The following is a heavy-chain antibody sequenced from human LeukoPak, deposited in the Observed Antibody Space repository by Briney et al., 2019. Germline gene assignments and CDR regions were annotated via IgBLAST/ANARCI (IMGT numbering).Heavy chain of an antibody. J-gene: IGHJ4*02. Sequence: KSGGSLRLSCAASGFTFSSYAMHWVRQAPGKGLEWVGRIKSKTDGGTTDYAAPVKGRFTISRDDSKNTLYLQMNSLKTEDTAVYYCTTDGSGVWYYDILTRPLNWGQGTLVTVSS. V-gene: IGHV3-15*01. CDR2: IKSKTDGGTT. CDR3: TTDGSGVWYYDILTRPLN. D-gene: IGHD3-9*01. CDR1: GFTFSSYA.